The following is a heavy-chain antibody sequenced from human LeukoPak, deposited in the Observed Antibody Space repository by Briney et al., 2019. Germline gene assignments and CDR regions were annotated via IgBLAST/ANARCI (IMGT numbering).Heavy chain of an antibody. CDR1: GGTFSSYA. CDR2: IIPIFGTA. Sequence: SVKVSCXASGGTFSSYAISWVRQAPGQGLEWMGRIIPIFGTANYAQKFQGRVTITTDESTSTAYMELSSLRSEDTAVYYCARTIYCGGDCYSYFDYWGQGTLVTVSS. J-gene: IGHJ4*02. CDR3: ARTIYCGGDCYSYFDY. V-gene: IGHV1-69*05. D-gene: IGHD2-21*02.